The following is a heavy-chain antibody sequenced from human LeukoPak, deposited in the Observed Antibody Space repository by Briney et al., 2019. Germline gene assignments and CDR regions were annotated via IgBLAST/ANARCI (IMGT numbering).Heavy chain of an antibody. Sequence: GGSLRLSCAASGFTFDDYAMHWVRQAPGKGLEWVSGISWNSGSISYADSVKGRFTISRDNAKNSLYLQMNSLRAEDTAVYYCADSTGYSSSWYYWGQGTLVTVSS. CDR3: ADSTGYSSSWYY. D-gene: IGHD6-13*01. V-gene: IGHV3-9*01. J-gene: IGHJ4*02. CDR2: ISWNSGSI. CDR1: GFTFDDYA.